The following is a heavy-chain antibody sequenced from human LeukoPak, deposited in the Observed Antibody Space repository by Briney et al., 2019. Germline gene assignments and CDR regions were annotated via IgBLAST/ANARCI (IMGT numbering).Heavy chain of an antibody. CDR1: GFIFRSYW. D-gene: IGHD1-7*01. J-gene: IGHJ4*02. CDR2: IDEHGFKT. Sequence: GSLRLSCAASGFIFRSYWMVWVRQAPGKGLEWVASIDEHGFKTYYAASVTGRFTISKDTAKNSLDLQMNSLRAEDTAVYYCARDGITCTRDYWGQGALVTVSS. V-gene: IGHV3-7*01. CDR3: ARDGITCTRDY.